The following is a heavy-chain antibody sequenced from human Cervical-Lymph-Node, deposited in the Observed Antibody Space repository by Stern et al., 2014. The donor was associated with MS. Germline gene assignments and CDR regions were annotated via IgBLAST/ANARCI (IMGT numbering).Heavy chain of an antibody. CDR2: ISSSSSYI. D-gene: IGHD3-22*01. V-gene: IGHV3-21*01. CDR1: GFTFSSYS. J-gene: IGHJ4*02. Sequence: EVQLVESGGGLVKPGGSLRLSCAASGFTFSSYSMNWVRQAPGKGLEWVSSISSSSSYIYYADYVKGRFTISRENAKNSLYLQMNSLRAEDTAVYYCARDSYYDSSGYYFDYWGQGTLVTVSS. CDR3: ARDSYYDSSGYYFDY.